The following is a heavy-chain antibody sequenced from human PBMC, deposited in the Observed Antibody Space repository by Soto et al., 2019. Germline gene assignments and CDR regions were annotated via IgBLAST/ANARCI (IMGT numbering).Heavy chain of an antibody. CDR1: GYNFISYW. V-gene: IGHV5-51*01. CDR2: IYPANFDT. Sequence: GEYLKISCKGSGYNFISYWIGCVRQMPGKGLEWMGIIYPANFDTRYSPSFQGQVTISADKSISTAYLQWSSLKASDTAMYYCPRKPYSSSSSDVDGMDVWGQGTTVTVSS. CDR3: PRKPYSSSSSDVDGMDV. J-gene: IGHJ6*01. D-gene: IGHD6-6*01.